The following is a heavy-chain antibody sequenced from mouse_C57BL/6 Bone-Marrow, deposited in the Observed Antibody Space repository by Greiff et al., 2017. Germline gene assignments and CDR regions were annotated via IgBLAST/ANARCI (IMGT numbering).Heavy chain of an antibody. CDR3: ARHAYYDYGDYYARDD. D-gene: IGHD2-4*01. CDR1: GYTFTEYT. CDR2: FYPGSGSI. V-gene: IGHV1-62-2*01. Sequence: QVQLKESGAELVKPGASVKLSCKASGYTFTEYTIHWVKQRSGQGLEWIGWFYPGSGSIKYNEKFKDKATLTADKSSSTVYMELSRLTSEDSAVYFCARHAYYDYGDYYARDDWGQGTSVTVSS. J-gene: IGHJ4*01.